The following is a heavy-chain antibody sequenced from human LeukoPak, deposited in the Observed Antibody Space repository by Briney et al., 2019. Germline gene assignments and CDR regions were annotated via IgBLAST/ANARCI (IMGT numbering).Heavy chain of an antibody. V-gene: IGHV4-59*01. CDR1: GGSISNYY. CDR3: ARASSGQRRDGYNYYYYYYMDV. CDR2: IYYSGST. Sequence: PSETLSLTCTVSGGSISNYYWSWIRQPPGKGLEWIRYIYYSGSTNYNPSLKSRVTISVDTSKNQFSLKLSSVTAADTAVYHCARASSGQRRDGYNYYYYYYMDVWGKGTTVTVSS. D-gene: IGHD5-24*01. J-gene: IGHJ6*03.